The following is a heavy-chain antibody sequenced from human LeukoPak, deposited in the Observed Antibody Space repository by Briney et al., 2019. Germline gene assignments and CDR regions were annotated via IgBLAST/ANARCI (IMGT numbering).Heavy chain of an antibody. Sequence: SETLSLTCTVSGGSISSYYWSWIRQPPGKGLEWIGFIYYSGSANYNPSLKSRVTMSVDTSKNQFSLRLSSVTAADTAVYYCAREGDSSGWYFDYWGQGTLVTVSS. D-gene: IGHD6-19*01. J-gene: IGHJ4*02. V-gene: IGHV4-59*01. CDR3: AREGDSSGWYFDY. CDR2: IYYSGSA. CDR1: GGSISSYY.